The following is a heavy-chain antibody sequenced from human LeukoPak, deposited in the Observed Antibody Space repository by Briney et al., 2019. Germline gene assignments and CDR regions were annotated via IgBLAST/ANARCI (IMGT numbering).Heavy chain of an antibody. Sequence: ASVKVSCKVSGYTLTELSMHWVRQAPGKGLEWMGGFDPEDGETIYAQKFQGRVTMTEDTSTDTAYMELSSLRSEDTAVYYCATDSSSWYFEGLLGLYYYYGMDVWGQGTTVTVSS. CDR2: FDPEDGET. CDR1: GYTLTELS. J-gene: IGHJ6*02. D-gene: IGHD6-13*01. CDR3: ATDSSSWYFEGLLGLYYYYGMDV. V-gene: IGHV1-24*01.